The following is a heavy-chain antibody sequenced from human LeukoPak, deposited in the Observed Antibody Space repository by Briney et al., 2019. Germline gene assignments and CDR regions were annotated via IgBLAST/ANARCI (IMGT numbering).Heavy chain of an antibody. CDR2: IRYDGSNK. D-gene: IGHD4-17*01. J-gene: IGHJ4*02. V-gene: IGHV3-30*02. Sequence: GGSLRLSCAASGFTFSSYGMHWVRRAPGKGLEWVAFIRYDGSNKYYADSVKGRFTISRDNSKNTLYLQMNSLRAEDTAVYYYAKEPMTTVTTADYWGQGTLVTVSS. CDR1: GFTFSSYG. CDR3: AKEPMTTVTTADY.